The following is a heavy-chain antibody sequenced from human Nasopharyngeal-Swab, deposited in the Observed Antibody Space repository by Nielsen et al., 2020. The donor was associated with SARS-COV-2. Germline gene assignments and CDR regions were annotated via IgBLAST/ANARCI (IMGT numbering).Heavy chain of an antibody. CDR1: GYTFTSYD. Sequence: ASVKVSCKASGYTFTSYDINWVRQATGQGLEWMGWMNPNSGNTGYAQKLQGRVTITRNTSISTAYMELSSLRSEDTAVYYCARTYYYDSSGYYSGVDVWGQGTTVTVSS. CDR3: ARTYYYDSSGYYSGVDV. CDR2: MNPNSGNT. V-gene: IGHV1-8*03. J-gene: IGHJ6*02. D-gene: IGHD3-22*01.